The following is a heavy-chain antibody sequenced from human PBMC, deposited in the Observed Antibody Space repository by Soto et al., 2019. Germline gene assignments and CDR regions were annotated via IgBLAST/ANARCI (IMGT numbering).Heavy chain of an antibody. CDR3: ARVWGGAFDF. Sequence: QVQLQESGPGLVKPSETLSLTCTVSGGSISSYYWSWIRQPPGKGLEWIGYIYYSGSTKYNPSLKRRVTISVDTSKKRFYLMLSSVTAADTAVYYCARVWGGAFDFWGQGTMVTVSS. CDR2: IYYSGST. D-gene: IGHD3-10*01. CDR1: GGSISSYY. V-gene: IGHV4-59*01. J-gene: IGHJ3*01.